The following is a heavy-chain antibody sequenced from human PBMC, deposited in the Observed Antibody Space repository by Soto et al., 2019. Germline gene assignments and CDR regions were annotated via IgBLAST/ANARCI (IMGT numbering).Heavy chain of an antibody. CDR2: ISSSSSYI. D-gene: IGHD3-16*01. J-gene: IGHJ4*02. Sequence: GGSLRLSCAASGFTFSSYSMNWVRQAPGKGLEWVSSISSSSSYIYYADSVKGRFTISRDNAKNSLYLQMNSLRAEDTAVYYCARDLHYDYIWGSDWGQGTLVTVSS. CDR3: ARDLHYDYIWGSD. V-gene: IGHV3-21*01. CDR1: GFTFSSYS.